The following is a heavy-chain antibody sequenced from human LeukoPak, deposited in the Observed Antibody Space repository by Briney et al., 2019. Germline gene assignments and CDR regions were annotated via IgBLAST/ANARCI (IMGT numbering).Heavy chain of an antibody. D-gene: IGHD2-15*01. Sequence: SETLSLTCTVSGGSISSYYWNWIRQSAGKGLEWIGSIYTTGSTNYNPSLKSRVTISVDTSKNQFSLKLKSVTAADTAVYCCARIARFGEHCSGDNCYTKWFDSWGQGSLVTVSS. CDR3: ARIARFGEHCSGDNCYTKWFDS. CDR2: IYTTGST. CDR1: GGSISSYY. V-gene: IGHV4-4*07. J-gene: IGHJ5*01.